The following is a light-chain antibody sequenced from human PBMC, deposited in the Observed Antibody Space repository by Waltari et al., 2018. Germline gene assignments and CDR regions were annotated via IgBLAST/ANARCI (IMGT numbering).Light chain of an antibody. CDR2: ANN. CDR3: QSFDSSLDGYV. V-gene: IGLV1-40*01. Sequence: QSVLTQPPSVSGAPGQRVTSSCTRSSSTLGPYYHVHWYHNLPGTAPKVLIYANNNRPSGVPDRFSGSKSGASASLAITGLQAEDEADYYCQSFDSSLDGYVFGTGTKVTVL. CDR1: SSTLGPYYH. J-gene: IGLJ1*01.